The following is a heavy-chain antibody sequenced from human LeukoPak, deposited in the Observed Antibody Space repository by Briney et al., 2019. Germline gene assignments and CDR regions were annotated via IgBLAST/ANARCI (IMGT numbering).Heavy chain of an antibody. Sequence: SETLSLTCTVSGGAISSYYWSWIRQPPGKGLEWIGNIYYSGSTNYNPSLKSRVTISVDTSKNQFSLRLSSVTAADTAVYYCARQAAYSYGPDYWGQGTPVTASS. D-gene: IGHD5-18*01. V-gene: IGHV4-59*08. CDR1: GGAISSYY. CDR3: ARQAAYSYGPDY. CDR2: IYYSGST. J-gene: IGHJ4*02.